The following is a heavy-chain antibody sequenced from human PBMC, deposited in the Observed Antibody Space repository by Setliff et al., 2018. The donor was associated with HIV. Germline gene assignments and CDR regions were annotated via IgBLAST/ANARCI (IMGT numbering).Heavy chain of an antibody. CDR2: IYNSGTT. D-gene: IGHD5-18*01. CDR3: ARGGSAMVTGRNYWYFDL. J-gene: IGHJ2*01. CDR1: GGSISSHY. Sequence: KASETLSLTCTVSGGSISSHYWNWIRQPPGKGLEWIGYIYNSGTTNYNPSLRSRVATSVDTSKNQFSLKLSSVTAVDTAVYLCARGGSAMVTGRNYWYFDLWGRGTLVTVSS. V-gene: IGHV4-59*11.